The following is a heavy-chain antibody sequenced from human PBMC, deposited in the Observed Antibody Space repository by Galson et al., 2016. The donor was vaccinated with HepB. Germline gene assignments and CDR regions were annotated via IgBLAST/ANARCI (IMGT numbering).Heavy chain of an antibody. J-gene: IGHJ5*02. Sequence: SLRLSCAASGFNFDSYDMHWVRQVTGGGLEWVSSMGTAGETFYSDSAVGRFIISRDNAKDSLYLRMDNLTEGDTAGYYCGRDRGSLGGLWFDPRGQGTLVIVSS. CDR2: MGTAGET. CDR1: GFNFDSYD. D-gene: IGHD3-16*01. CDR3: GRDRGSLGGLWFDP. V-gene: IGHV3-13*01.